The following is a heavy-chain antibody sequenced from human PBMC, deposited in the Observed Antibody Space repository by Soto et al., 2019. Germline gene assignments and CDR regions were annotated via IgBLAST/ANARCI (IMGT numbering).Heavy chain of an antibody. J-gene: IGHJ5*02. V-gene: IGHV3-43*01. CDR2: ISRDGTNT. Sequence: EVQLVQSGGVVVQPGGSLRLSCAASGFTFDDYNMHWVRQAPGKGLEWVSLISRDGTNTNYAESVKGRFTISRDNSKNSLNLQMNSLRTEDTALYYCVKETYFYDVSSYYPLASWGQGTLVTVSS. D-gene: IGHD3-22*01. CDR1: GFTFDDYN. CDR3: VKETYFYDVSSYYPLAS.